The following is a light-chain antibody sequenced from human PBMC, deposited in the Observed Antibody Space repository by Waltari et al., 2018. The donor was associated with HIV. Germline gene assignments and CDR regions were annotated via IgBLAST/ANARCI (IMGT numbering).Light chain of an antibody. CDR1: SSDVGAYNS. V-gene: IGLV2-14*01. Sequence: QSALTQPASVSGSLGQSITISFTGTSSDVGAYNSFSWYQQRPGKVPNLLIYEVNSRPSGIDNRFSGSKSGNAASLTISGLQVEDEADYYCSSFTGSNTYVFGSGTKVTVL. J-gene: IGLJ1*01. CDR2: EVN. CDR3: SSFTGSNTYV.